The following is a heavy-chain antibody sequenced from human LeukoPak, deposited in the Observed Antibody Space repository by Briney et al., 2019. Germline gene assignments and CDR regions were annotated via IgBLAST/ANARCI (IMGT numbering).Heavy chain of an antibody. J-gene: IGHJ4*02. Sequence: GGSLRLSCAASGFTFSNYAMSWVRQAPGKGLEWVSAIGGGGGSTNYADSVKGRFTISRDNYKNTVSRQMNSLRAEDTAIYYCAKDVGWEPKTVFDSWGQGSLVTVSS. CDR1: GFTFSNYA. CDR3: AKDVGWEPKTVFDS. CDR2: IGGGGGST. V-gene: IGHV3-23*01. D-gene: IGHD1-26*01.